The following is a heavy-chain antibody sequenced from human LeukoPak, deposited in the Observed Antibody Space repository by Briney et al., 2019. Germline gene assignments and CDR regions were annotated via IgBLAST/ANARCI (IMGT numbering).Heavy chain of an antibody. CDR3: ARHGREEYSHGLPYFDY. CDR1: GGSISSYY. Sequence: SETLSLTCTVSGGSISSYYWSWIRQPPGKGLEWIGYIYYSGSTNYNPSLKSRVTISVDTSKNQFSLKLSSVTAADTAVYYCARHGREEYSHGLPYFDYWGQGTLVTVSS. D-gene: IGHD5-18*01. V-gene: IGHV4-59*08. CDR2: IYYSGST. J-gene: IGHJ4*02.